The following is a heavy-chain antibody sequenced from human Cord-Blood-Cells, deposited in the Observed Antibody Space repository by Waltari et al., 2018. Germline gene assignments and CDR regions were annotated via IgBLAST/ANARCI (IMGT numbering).Heavy chain of an antibody. V-gene: IGHV4-39*01. D-gene: IGHD5-12*01. Sequence: QLQLQESGPGLVKPSETLSLTCTVSGGSISSSSYYWGLISQPPGKGLEWIGSIYYSGSTYYNPSLKSRVTISVDTSKNQFSLKLSSVTAADTAVYYCARQRRFASGPTVATIDYWGQGTLVTVSS. CDR1: GGSISSSSYY. CDR2: IYYSGST. J-gene: IGHJ4*02. CDR3: ARQRRFASGPTVATIDY.